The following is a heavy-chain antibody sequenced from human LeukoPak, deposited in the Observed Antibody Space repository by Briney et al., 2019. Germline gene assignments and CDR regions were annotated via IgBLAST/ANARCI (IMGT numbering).Heavy chain of an antibody. V-gene: IGHV3-30*18. D-gene: IGHD4/OR15-4a*01. Sequence: GGSLRLSCAASGFTFSSYGMHWVRQAPGKGLEWVAVISYDGSNKYYADSVKGRFTISRDNSKNTLYLQMNSLRAEDTAVYYCAKPMGAHYTHWGQGALVTVSS. CDR2: ISYDGSNK. J-gene: IGHJ4*02. CDR3: AKPMGAHYTH. CDR1: GFTFSSYG.